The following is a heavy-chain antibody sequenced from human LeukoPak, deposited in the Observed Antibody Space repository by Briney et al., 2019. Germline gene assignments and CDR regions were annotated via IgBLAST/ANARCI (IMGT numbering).Heavy chain of an antibody. CDR2: IYYSGST. Sequence: SETLSLTCTVSGGSISSYYWSWIRQPPGKGLEWLGYIYYSGSTNYNPSLKSRVTISVDTSKNQFSLKLSSVTAADTAVYYCARAAHDYGDYSGAFDIWGQGTMVTVSS. D-gene: IGHD4-17*01. J-gene: IGHJ3*02. CDR1: GGSISSYY. V-gene: IGHV4-59*08. CDR3: ARAAHDYGDYSGAFDI.